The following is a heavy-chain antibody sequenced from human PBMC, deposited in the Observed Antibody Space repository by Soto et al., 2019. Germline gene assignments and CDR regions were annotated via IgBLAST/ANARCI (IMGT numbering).Heavy chain of an antibody. CDR2: IYYSGST. CDR1: GGSISSYY. J-gene: IGHJ4*02. D-gene: IGHD2-2*01. V-gene: IGHV4-59*08. CDR3: ARLSSHQLSVYFDY. Sequence: PSETLSLTCTVSGGSISSYYWSWIRQPPGKGLEWIGYIYYSGSTNYNPSLKSRVTISVDTSKNQFSLKLSSVTAADTAVYYCARLSSHQLSVYFDYWGQGTLVTVSS.